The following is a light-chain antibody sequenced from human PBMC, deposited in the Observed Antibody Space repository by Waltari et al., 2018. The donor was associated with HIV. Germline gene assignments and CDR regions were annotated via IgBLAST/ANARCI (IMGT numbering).Light chain of an antibody. CDR2: GAS. Sequence: EIVLTQSTGTLSLSPGERATLSCRASQSVTSSSLSWYQQKPGQAPRLLIYGASSRATGIPDRFSGGGSGTDFTLTISRLEPEDFAVYYCQQYGSSPLTFGGGTKVDIK. J-gene: IGKJ4*01. CDR3: QQYGSSPLT. V-gene: IGKV3-20*01. CDR1: QSVTSSS.